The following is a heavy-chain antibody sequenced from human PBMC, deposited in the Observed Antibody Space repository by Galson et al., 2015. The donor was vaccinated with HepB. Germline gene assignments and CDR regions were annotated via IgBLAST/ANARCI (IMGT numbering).Heavy chain of an antibody. CDR1: GGTFSSYT. D-gene: IGHD3-10*01. Sequence: SVKVSCKASGGTFSSYTISWVRQAPGQGLEWMGIINPSGGSTSYAQKFQGRVTMTRDTSTSTVYMELSSLRSEDTAVYYCARGPSPHYYYGSAWGYFDYWGQGTLVTVSS. V-gene: IGHV1-46*03. CDR3: ARGPSPHYYYGSAWGYFDY. CDR2: INPSGGST. J-gene: IGHJ4*02.